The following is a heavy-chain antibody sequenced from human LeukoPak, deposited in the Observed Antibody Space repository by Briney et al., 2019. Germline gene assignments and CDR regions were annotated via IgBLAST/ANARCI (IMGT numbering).Heavy chain of an antibody. CDR3: ARAPNDYGGNGGFDP. CDR2: INPSGGST. CDR1: GYTFTSYY. D-gene: IGHD4-23*01. Sequence: GASVTVSFTASGYTFTSYYMHWVRQAPGQGLEWMGIINPSGGSTSYAQKFQGRVTMTRDMSTSTVYMELSSLRSEDTAVYYCARAPNDYGGNGGFDPWGQGTLVTVSS. V-gene: IGHV1-46*01. J-gene: IGHJ5*02.